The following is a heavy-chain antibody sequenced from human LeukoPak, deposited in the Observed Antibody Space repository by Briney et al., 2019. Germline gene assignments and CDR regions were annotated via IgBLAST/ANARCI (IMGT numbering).Heavy chain of an antibody. J-gene: IGHJ4*02. Sequence: GGSLRLSCAAFGFPFSAYSMNWVRQAPGKGLEWVSSISGSSTYMYYADSVKGRFTISRDNAKNSLYLQMNSLRDEDTAVYYCAKAYYDSSGYSHYFDYWGRGTLVTVSS. CDR1: GFPFSAYS. CDR3: AKAYYDSSGYSHYFDY. CDR2: ISGSSTYM. D-gene: IGHD3-22*01. V-gene: IGHV3-21*01.